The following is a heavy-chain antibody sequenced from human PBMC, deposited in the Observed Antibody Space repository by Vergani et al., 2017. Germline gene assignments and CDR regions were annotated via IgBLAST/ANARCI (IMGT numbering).Heavy chain of an antibody. CDR2: IIPILGIA. CDR1: GGTFSSYT. Sequence: QVQLVQSGAEVKKPGSSVKVSCKASGGTFSSYTISWVRQAPGQGLEWMGRIIPILGIANYAQKFQGRVTITADTSTSTAYMELSSLRSEDTAVYYCARQSYYYDSSGYYSDYWGQGTLVTVSS. V-gene: IGHV1-69*02. CDR3: ARQSYYYDSSGYYSDY. J-gene: IGHJ4*02. D-gene: IGHD3-22*01.